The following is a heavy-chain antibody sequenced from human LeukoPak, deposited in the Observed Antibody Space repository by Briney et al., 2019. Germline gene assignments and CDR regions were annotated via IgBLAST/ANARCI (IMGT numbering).Heavy chain of an antibody. V-gene: IGHV3-11*04. CDR2: ISSRGSTI. J-gene: IGHJ4*02. Sequence: GGSLRLSCAASGFTFSGYYMSWIRQAPGKGLEWVSYISSRGSTIYYADSVKGRFTISRDNAKNSLYLQMNGLRAEDTAVYYCARAYGSGFDYWGQGTLVTVSS. CDR3: ARAYGSGFDY. D-gene: IGHD3-10*01. CDR1: GFTFSGYY.